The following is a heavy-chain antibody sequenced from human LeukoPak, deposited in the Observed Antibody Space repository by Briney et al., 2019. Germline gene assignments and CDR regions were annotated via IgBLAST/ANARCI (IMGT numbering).Heavy chain of an antibody. D-gene: IGHD2-2*01. J-gene: IGHJ3*02. CDR3: ECYATDVFDI. CDR2: INSDGSST. V-gene: IGHV3-74*01. CDR1: GFNFSSYW. Sequence: PGGSLRLSCAASGFNFSSYWMHWVRQAPGKGLVWVSRINSDGSSTNYADSVKGRFTISRDNAKNTLYLQMNSLRAEDTAVYYCECYATDVFDIWGQGTMVTVSS.